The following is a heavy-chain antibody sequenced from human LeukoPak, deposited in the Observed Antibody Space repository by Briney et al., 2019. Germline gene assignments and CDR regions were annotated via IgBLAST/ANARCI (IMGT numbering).Heavy chain of an antibody. CDR1: GGTFSRYA. CDR3: ATDLEPPYYYDSSGSEDAFDI. Sequence: GASVNVSCKASGGTFSRYAISWVRQAPGQGLEWMGWISAYNGNTNYAQKLQGRVTMTTDTSTSTAYMELRSLRSDDTAVYYCATDLEPPYYYDSSGSEDAFDIWGQGTMVTVSS. V-gene: IGHV1-18*01. J-gene: IGHJ3*02. CDR2: ISAYNGNT. D-gene: IGHD3-22*01.